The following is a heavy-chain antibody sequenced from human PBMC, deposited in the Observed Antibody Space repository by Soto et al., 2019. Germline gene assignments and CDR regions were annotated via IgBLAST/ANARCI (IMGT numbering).Heavy chain of an antibody. CDR2: ISGSGDST. CDR1: GFTFSSYA. CDR3: AKSGVVVLVAATLVR. J-gene: IGHJ4*02. Sequence: EVQLLESGGGLVQPGGSLRLSCAASGFTFSSYAMNWVRQAPGKGLEWVSAISGSGDSTFYADSVKGRFTISKDNSKNPVYLQMNSLRDEGTAVYYCAKSGVVVLVAATLVRWGQGTLVTVSS. D-gene: IGHD2-15*01. V-gene: IGHV3-23*01.